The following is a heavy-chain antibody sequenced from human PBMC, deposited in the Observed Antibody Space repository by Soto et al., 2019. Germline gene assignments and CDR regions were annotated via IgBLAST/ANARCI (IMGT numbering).Heavy chain of an antibody. CDR3: AGYYYYGMDV. CDR2: INPNSGGT. V-gene: IGHV1-2*02. CDR1: GYTFTGYG. J-gene: IGHJ6*02. Sequence: GAAVKVSCKASGYTFTGYGMHWVRQAPGQGLEWMGWINPNSGGTNYAQKFQGRVTMTRDTSISTAYMELSRLRSDDTAVYYCAGYYYYGMDVWGQGTTVTVSS.